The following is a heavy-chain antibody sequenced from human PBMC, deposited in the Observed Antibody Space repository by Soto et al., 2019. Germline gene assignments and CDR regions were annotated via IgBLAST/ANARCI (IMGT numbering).Heavy chain of an antibody. V-gene: IGHV1-8*01. CDR3: ARGGWFIFDY. Sequence: QVQLVQSGAEVKKPGASVKVSCKASGYTFISYDINWVRQATGQGLEWMGWMSPNTGDTGYAQKFQGRVTMTRNTPQNTGNLEVNSLRSDENARYFFARGGWFIFDYWGQGTLVTVSS. J-gene: IGHJ4*02. CDR2: MSPNTGDT. CDR1: GYTFISYD. D-gene: IGHD3-10*01.